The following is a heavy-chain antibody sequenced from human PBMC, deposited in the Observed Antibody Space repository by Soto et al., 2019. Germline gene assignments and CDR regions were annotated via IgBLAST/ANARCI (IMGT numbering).Heavy chain of an antibody. CDR2: ISNSGST. D-gene: IGHD4-4*01. CDR1: GASISSGSYY. J-gene: IGHJ4*02. V-gene: IGHV4-31*03. Sequence: QVQLQESGPGLVKPSQTLSLTCTVSGASISSGSYYWSWIRQLPGKGLEWIGYISNSGSTYYNPSLKSRVTISVDTSKNQFSRRVSSVTAADTAVYYCARAVYSNHVYWGQGTLVTVSS. CDR3: ARAVYSNHVY.